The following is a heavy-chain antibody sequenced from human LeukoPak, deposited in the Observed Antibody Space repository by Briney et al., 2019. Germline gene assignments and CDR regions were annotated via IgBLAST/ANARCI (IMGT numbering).Heavy chain of an antibody. Sequence: PGGSLRLSCAASGFTFSSYWMSWVRQAPGKGLEWVANIKQDGSEKYYVDSVKGRFTISRDNARNSLYLQMSSLRAEDTAVYYCASQTYYDFWSGYYYYYMDVWGKGTTVTVSS. CDR3: ASQTYYDFWSGYYYYYMDV. CDR2: IKQDGSEK. V-gene: IGHV3-7*01. D-gene: IGHD3-3*01. J-gene: IGHJ6*03. CDR1: GFTFSSYW.